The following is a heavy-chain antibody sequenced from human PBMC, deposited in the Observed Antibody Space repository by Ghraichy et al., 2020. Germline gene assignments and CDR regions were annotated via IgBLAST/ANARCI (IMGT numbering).Heavy chain of an antibody. J-gene: IGHJ3*02. Sequence: SETLSLTCTVSGASISNYDWSWIRQPAGKGLEWIGRIYTSGIPNYNSSLRSRLTMSVDTSKNQFSLKLSSVTATDTAAYYCARVGGYPLAVFDIWGQGTVVTVSS. D-gene: IGHD3-16*01. CDR2: IYTSGIP. V-gene: IGHV4-4*07. CDR3: ARVGGYPLAVFDI. CDR1: GASISNYD.